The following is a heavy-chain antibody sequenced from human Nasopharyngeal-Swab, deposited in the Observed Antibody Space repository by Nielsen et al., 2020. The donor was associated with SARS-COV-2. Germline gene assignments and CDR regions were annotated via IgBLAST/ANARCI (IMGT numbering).Heavy chain of an antibody. J-gene: IGHJ4*02. V-gene: IGHV5-51*01. D-gene: IGHD3-3*01. CDR3: ARGWSGYPYYFDY. CDR1: GYSFTSYW. CDR2: IYPGDSDT. Sequence: KVSCKGSGYSFTSYWIGWVRQMPGKGLEWMGIIYPGDSDTRYSPSFQGQVTISVDKSISTAYLQWSSLKASDTAMYYCARGWSGYPYYFDYWGQGTLVTVSS.